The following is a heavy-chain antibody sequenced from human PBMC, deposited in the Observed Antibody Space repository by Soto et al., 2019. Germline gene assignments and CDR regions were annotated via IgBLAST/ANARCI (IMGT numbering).Heavy chain of an antibody. V-gene: IGHV3-23*01. D-gene: IGHD3-22*01. Sequence: PGGSLRLSCAASGVTFIGYAMSWVRQAPGKGLEWVSAISGSGGSTYYADSVKGRFTISRDNSKNTLYLQMNSLRAEDTAVYYCAKDGGYAYYDSSGYYFAYWGQGTLVTVSS. CDR2: ISGSGGST. J-gene: IGHJ4*02. CDR1: GVTFIGYA. CDR3: AKDGGYAYYDSSGYYFAY.